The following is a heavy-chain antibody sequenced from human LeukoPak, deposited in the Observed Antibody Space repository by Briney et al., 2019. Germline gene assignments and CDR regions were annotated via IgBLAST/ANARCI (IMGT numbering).Heavy chain of an antibody. CDR1: GYTFTSSG. CDR3: ARDNSPGYMDV. J-gene: IGHJ6*03. Sequence: ASVEVSCKASGYTFTSSGISWVRQAPGQGLEWMGWISAYNGNTNYAQKFQGRVTMTTDTSTSTAYMELRSLRSGDTAVYYCARDNSPGYMDVWGKGTTATVSS. V-gene: IGHV1-18*01. CDR2: ISAYNGNT. D-gene: IGHD5-18*01.